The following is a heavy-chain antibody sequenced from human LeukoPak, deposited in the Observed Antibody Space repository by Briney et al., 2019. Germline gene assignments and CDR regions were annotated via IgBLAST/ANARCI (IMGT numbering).Heavy chain of an antibody. V-gene: IGHV3-23*01. Sequence: PGGSLRLSCAASGFTFSSYGMSWVRQAPGKGLEWVSAISGSGGSTYYADSVKGRFTISRDNSKNTLYLQMNSLRAEDTAVYYCAKSSKTWFGELLLRNNWFDPWGQGTLVTVSS. CDR3: AKSSKTWFGELLLRNNWFDP. J-gene: IGHJ5*02. CDR2: ISGSGGST. D-gene: IGHD3-10*01. CDR1: GFTFSSYG.